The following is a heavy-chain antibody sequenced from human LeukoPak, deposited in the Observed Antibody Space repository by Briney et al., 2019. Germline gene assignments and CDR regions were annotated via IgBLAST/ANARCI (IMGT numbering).Heavy chain of an antibody. J-gene: IGHJ4*02. CDR3: TTIDDFWSGYSSYYFDY. CDR2: VKSRTYGGTA. D-gene: IGHD3-3*01. V-gene: IGHV3-15*01. Sequence: PGGSLRLSCAASGFTFSNVWMTWVRQAPGKGLEWVGRVKSRTYGGTADYAAPVKGRFTISRDDSKNTLYLQMNSLKTEDTALYYCTTIDDFWSGYSSYYFDYWGQGTPVTVSS. CDR1: GFTFSNVW.